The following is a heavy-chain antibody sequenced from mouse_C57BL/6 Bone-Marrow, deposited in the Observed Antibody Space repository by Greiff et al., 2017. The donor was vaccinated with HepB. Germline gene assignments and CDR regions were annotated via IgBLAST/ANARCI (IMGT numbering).Heavy chain of an antibody. D-gene: IGHD2-2*01. V-gene: IGHV5-4*01. CDR1: GFTFSSYA. CDR3: AIDGYYNAMDY. J-gene: IGHJ4*01. Sequence: DVHLVESGGGLVKPGGSLKLSCAASGFTFSSYAMSWVRQTPEKRLEWVATISDGGSYTYYPDNVKGRFTISRDNAKNNLYLQMSHLKSEDTAMYYCAIDGYYNAMDYWGQGTSVTVSS. CDR2: ISDGGSYT.